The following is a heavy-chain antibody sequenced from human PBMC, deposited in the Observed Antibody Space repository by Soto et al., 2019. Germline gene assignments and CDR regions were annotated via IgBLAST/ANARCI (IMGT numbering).Heavy chain of an antibody. V-gene: IGHV4-31*03. CDR1: GGSISSGGYY. J-gene: IGHJ4*02. Sequence: PSETLSLTCTVSGGSISSGGYYWSWIRQHPGKGLEWIGYIYYSGSTYYNPSLKSRVTISVDTSKNQFPLKLSSVPAADTAVYYCARDTRNLYGDYRFFDYWGQGTLVTVSS. CDR2: IYYSGST. CDR3: ARDTRNLYGDYRFFDY. D-gene: IGHD4-17*01.